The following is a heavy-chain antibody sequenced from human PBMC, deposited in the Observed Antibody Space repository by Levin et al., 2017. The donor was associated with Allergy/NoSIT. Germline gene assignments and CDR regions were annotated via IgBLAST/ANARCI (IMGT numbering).Heavy chain of an antibody. CDR2: INHSGST. V-gene: IGHV4-34*01. D-gene: IGHD3-10*01. J-gene: IGHJ5*02. CDR1: GGSFSGYY. CDR3: VRKLVRRAQPKNWFDP. Sequence: SETLSLTCAVYGGSFSGYYWSWIRQPPGKGLEWIGEINHSGSTNYNPSLKSRVTISVDTSKNQFSLKLSSVTAADTAVYYCVRKLVRRAQPKNWFDPWGQGTLVTVSS.